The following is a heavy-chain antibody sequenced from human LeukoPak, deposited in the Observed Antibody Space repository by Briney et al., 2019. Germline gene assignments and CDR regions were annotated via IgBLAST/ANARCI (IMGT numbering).Heavy chain of an antibody. CDR2: IDYSGST. J-gene: IGHJ3*02. CDR3: ARTYRRGAFDI. V-gene: IGHV4-30-4*01. Sequence: SQTLSLTCTVSGGSISSGDYYWSWIRQPPGKGLEWIGYIDYSGSTYYNLSLKSRITISVDTSKNQFSLKLSSVTAADTAVYYCARTYRRGAFDIWGQGTMVTVSS. D-gene: IGHD2-21*01. CDR1: GGSISSGDYY.